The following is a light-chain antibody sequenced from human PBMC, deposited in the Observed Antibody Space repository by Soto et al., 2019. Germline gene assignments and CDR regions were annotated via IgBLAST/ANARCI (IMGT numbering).Light chain of an antibody. J-gene: IGKJ1*01. V-gene: IGKV3-11*01. Sequence: EIVLTQSPATLSLSPGERATLSCRASQSVSSYLAWYQQKPGQAPRLLIYDASNRATGIPARFSGSGSGTDFTLTISSLEPEDFAVYYCQQRSNWPPAFCQGTKVESK. CDR2: DAS. CDR1: QSVSSY. CDR3: QQRSNWPPA.